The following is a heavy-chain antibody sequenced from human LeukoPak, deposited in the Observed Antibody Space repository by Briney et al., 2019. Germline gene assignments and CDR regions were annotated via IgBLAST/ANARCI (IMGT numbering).Heavy chain of an antibody. CDR1: GFTFSSYG. CDR3: AKDLIRRHYYGSGSPIDY. Sequence: GGSLRLSCAASGFTFSSYGMHWVRQAPGKGLEWVAFIRYDGSNKYYADSVKGRFTISRDNSKNTLYLQMNSLRAEDTAVYYCAKDLIRRHYYGSGSPIDYWGQGTLITVSS. V-gene: IGHV3-30*02. CDR2: IRYDGSNK. D-gene: IGHD3-10*01. J-gene: IGHJ4*02.